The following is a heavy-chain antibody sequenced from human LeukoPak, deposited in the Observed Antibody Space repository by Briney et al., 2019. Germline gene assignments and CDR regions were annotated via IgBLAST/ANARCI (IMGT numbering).Heavy chain of an antibody. V-gene: IGHV5-51*01. Sequence: GESLKISCKGSGYSFTSYRSGWVRQMPEKGLEWMGIIYPGDSDTRYSPSFQGQVTISADKSISTAYLQWSSLKASDTAMYYCARHFSYGSGSYYNADYWGQGTLVTVSS. D-gene: IGHD3-10*01. J-gene: IGHJ4*02. CDR2: IYPGDSDT. CDR3: ARHFSYGSGSYYNADY. CDR1: GYSFTSYR.